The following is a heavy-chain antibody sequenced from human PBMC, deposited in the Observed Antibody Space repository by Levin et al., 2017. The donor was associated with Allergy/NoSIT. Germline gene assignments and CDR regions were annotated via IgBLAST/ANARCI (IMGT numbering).Heavy chain of an antibody. V-gene: IGHV1-2*02. CDR2: INPNSGGT. J-gene: IGHJ6*02. CDR1: GYTFTGYY. CDR3: ARTRGYYYGMDV. Sequence: GESLKISCKASGYTFTGYYMHWVRQAPGQGLEWMGWINPNSGGTNYAQKFQGRVTMTRDTSISTAYMELSRLRSDDTAVYYCARTRGYYYGMDVWGQGTTVTVSS. D-gene: IGHD4-11*01.